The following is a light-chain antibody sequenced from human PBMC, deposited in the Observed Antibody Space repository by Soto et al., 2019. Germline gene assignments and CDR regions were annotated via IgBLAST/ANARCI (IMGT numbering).Light chain of an antibody. CDR3: QQYDNLLGT. J-gene: IGKJ2*01. CDR1: QAISSY. V-gene: IGKV1-33*01. Sequence: DIQMTQSPSSLSASVGDRVTITCQASQAISSYLNWYQQKPGKAPKLLIYDASNLETGVPSRFSGSGSGTDFTFTISSLQPEDIATYYCQQYDNLLGTFGQGTKLEIK. CDR2: DAS.